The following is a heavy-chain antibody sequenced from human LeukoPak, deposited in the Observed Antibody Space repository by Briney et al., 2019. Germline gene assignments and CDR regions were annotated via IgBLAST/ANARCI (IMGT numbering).Heavy chain of an antibody. J-gene: IGHJ4*02. D-gene: IGHD2/OR15-2a*01. CDR3: ARDRGYFYDQLDY. V-gene: IGHV3-48*02. CDR2: ISVSGGVR. Sequence: GGSLRLSCGASGYRFSSYSINWIRQAPGKGLEWGSYISVSGGVRSYADSVKGRFTISRDDARNSLYLRMNSLKDEDTAVYYCARDRGYFYDQLDYWGQGTLVTVSS. CDR1: GYRFSSYS.